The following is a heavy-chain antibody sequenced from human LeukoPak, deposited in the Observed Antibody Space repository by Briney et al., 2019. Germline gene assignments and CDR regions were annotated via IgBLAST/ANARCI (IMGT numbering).Heavy chain of an antibody. CDR2: IYSGGST. V-gene: IGHV3-66*01. D-gene: IGHD6-13*01. Sequence: GGSLRLSCAASEFSFGSNYMTWVRQAPGKGLEWVSLIYSGGSTYYADSVKGRFTISRDNPKNTLYLQVNSLRAEDTAVYYCARDATTATGWVYMDVWGKGTTVTISS. CDR3: ARDATTATGWVYMDV. CDR1: EFSFGSNY. J-gene: IGHJ6*03.